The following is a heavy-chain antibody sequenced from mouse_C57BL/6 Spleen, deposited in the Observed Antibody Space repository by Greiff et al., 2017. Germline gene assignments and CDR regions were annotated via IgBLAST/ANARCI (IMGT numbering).Heavy chain of an antibody. CDR1: GYTFTSYW. D-gene: IGHD1-1*01. J-gene: IGHJ2*01. Sequence: VKLMESGAELVRPGTSVKLSCKASGYTFTSYWMHWVKQRPGQGLEWIGVIDPSDSYTNYNQKFKGKATLTVDTSSSTAYMQLSSLTSEDSAVYYCARGGYGSSYLYFDYWGQGTTLPVSS. V-gene: IGHV1-59*01. CDR3: ARGGYGSSYLYFDY. CDR2: IDPSDSYT.